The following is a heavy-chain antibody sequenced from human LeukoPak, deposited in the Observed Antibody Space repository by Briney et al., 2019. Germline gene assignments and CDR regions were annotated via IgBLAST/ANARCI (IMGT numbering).Heavy chain of an antibody. D-gene: IGHD3-9*01. Sequence: GGSLRLSCVASGFTFSRNGMHWVRQAPGKGLEWVAVISYDGSNRYYADSVKGRFTISRDNSKNTLYLQMNSLRGEDTAVYYCAKDRLMDPGTFTGYFDSWGQGILVAVSS. CDR2: ISYDGSNR. CDR3: AKDRLMDPGTFTGYFDS. V-gene: IGHV3-30*18. CDR1: GFTFSRNG. J-gene: IGHJ4*02.